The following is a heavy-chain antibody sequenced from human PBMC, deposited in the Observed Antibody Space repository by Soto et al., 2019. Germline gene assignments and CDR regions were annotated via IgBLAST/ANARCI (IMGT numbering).Heavy chain of an antibody. J-gene: IGHJ4*02. Sequence: SETLSLTCTVSGGSINSNNYYWAWIRQPPGKGLAWIASIYYDGSIYYNTSLKSRVTISRDTSKNQFSLRLTSVTAADTAVYYCARSVAVPGAHIDYWGQGTQVTVSS. CDR3: ARSVAVPGAHIDY. CDR2: IYYDGSI. CDR1: GGSINSNNYY. V-gene: IGHV4-39*01. D-gene: IGHD6-19*01.